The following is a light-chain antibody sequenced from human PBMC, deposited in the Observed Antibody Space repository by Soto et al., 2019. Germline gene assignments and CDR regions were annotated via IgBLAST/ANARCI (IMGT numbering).Light chain of an antibody. CDR2: AAS. J-gene: IGKJ3*01. CDR3: LQIYITPPT. CDR1: QSISSY. V-gene: IGKV1-39*01. Sequence: DSQMTQPPSSLSASVGDGVTITCRASQSISSYLNLYQQKPGKAPKLLLYAASSLQSGVPSRFSGSGSVTDLILTIIILPPEDLATDFCLQIYITPPTFVPGIKWDIK.